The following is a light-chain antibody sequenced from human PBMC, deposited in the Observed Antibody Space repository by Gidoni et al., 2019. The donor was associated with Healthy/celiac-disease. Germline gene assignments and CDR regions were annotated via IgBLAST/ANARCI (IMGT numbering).Light chain of an antibody. CDR1: GSDVGGYNY. J-gene: IGLJ1*01. V-gene: IGLV2-14*01. Sequence: SALTQPASVPGSPGQSTTLSCTGTGSDVGGYNYASWYQQHPGKAPKLMIYDVSKRPSGVSNRFSGSRSGNTASLTISGLQAEDEADYYCSSYTSSSTLGVFGTGTKVTVL. CDR3: SSYTSSSTLGV. CDR2: DVS.